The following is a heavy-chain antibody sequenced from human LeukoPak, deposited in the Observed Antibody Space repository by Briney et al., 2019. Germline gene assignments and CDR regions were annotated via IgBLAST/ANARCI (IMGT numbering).Heavy chain of an antibody. CDR2: ISYDGSNK. V-gene: IGHV3-30-3*01. CDR1: GFTFSSYA. CDR3: AREDDSSGYYYSPVDY. J-gene: IGHJ4*02. D-gene: IGHD3-22*01. Sequence: GGSLRLSCAASGFTFSSYAMHWVRQAPGKGLEWVAVISYDGSNKYYADSVKGRFTISRDNSKNTLYLQMNSLRAEDTVVYYCAREDDSSGYYYSPVDYWGQGTLVTVSS.